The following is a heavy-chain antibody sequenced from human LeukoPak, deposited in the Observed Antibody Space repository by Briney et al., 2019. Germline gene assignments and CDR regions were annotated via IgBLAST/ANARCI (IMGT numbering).Heavy chain of an antibody. V-gene: IGHV1-2*02. CDR1: GYTFTDDY. CDR2: IKPKDGAT. D-gene: IGHD1-1*01. Sequence: ASVKVSCKASGYTFTDDYVHWVRQAPGQGLEWMGWIKPKDGATRYAQRFQGRVTLTRDTSVSTAYMELNSLTSDDTAVYFCTRSRESRELDYWGQGTLVTVSS. CDR3: TRSRESRELDY. J-gene: IGHJ4*02.